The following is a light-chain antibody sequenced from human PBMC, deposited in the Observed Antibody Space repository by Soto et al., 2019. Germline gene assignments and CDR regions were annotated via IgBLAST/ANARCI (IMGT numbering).Light chain of an antibody. J-gene: IGKJ2*01. V-gene: IGKV3-20*01. Sequence: EIGLTQSPGTLPLSPGARATLPCRASPSVSSSYLAWYQQKPGQAPSLLIYGASSSATGIPDRFSGSGSGTDFTLTISRLEPEDFAVYYCQQYGSSGYTFGQGTKLEIK. CDR2: GAS. CDR1: PSVSSSY. CDR3: QQYGSSGYT.